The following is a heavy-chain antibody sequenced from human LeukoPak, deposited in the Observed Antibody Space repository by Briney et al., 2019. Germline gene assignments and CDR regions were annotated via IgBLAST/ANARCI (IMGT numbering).Heavy chain of an antibody. CDR1: GFTFSSYW. CDR3: ARARLLREFDY. V-gene: IGHV3-49*04. Sequence: AGGSLRLSCAASGFTFSSYWMSWVRQAPGKGLEWVGFTRSKPYDGTTEYAASVKGRFTISRDNSKSIAYLQMNSLESEDTAVYYCARARLLREFDYWGQGTLVTVSS. D-gene: IGHD6-25*01. J-gene: IGHJ4*02. CDR2: TRSKPYDGTT.